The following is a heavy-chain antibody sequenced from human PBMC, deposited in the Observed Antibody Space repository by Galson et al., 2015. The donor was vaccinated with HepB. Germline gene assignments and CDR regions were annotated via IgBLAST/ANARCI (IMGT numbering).Heavy chain of an antibody. CDR1: GGTFSSYA. CDR3: ARDYYGSGHPPGFDY. CDR2: IIPIFGIA. V-gene: IGHV1-69*13. Sequence: SVKVSCKASGGTFSSYAISWVRQAPGQGLEWMGGIIPIFGIANYAQKFQGRVAITADESTSTAYMELSSLRSGDTAVYYCARDYYGSGHPPGFDYWGQGTLVTVSS. J-gene: IGHJ4*02. D-gene: IGHD3-10*01.